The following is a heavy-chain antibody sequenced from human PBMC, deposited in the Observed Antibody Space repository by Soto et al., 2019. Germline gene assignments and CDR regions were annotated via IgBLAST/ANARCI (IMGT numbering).Heavy chain of an antibody. CDR3: GGGAMAGNGVPGP. V-gene: IGHV3-7*02. CDR1: GFTFRSYW. Sequence: EGQLVESGGGLVQPGGSLRLSCQVSGFTFRSYWMTWVRRAPGKGLEWVANINLDGSEKYYVDAVKGRFTISRDNAKNSSPRGLGARKAKPPAVFCWGGGAMAGNGVPGPGGQGTLVPVSS. CDR2: INLDGSEK. D-gene: IGHD3-16*01. J-gene: IGHJ5*02.